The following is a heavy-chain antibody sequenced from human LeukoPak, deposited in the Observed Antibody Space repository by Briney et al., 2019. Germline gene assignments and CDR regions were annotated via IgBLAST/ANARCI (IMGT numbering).Heavy chain of an antibody. Sequence: GGSLRLSCEVSGFTFSSYEMHWVRQTTGKGLEWVSGIGTTGDTHYPDSVKGRFTVSRENAKNSLYLQMNSLRAGDTAVYYCARGKRYSSSWFYNRFDPWGQGTLVTVSS. CDR3: ARGKRYSSSWFYNRFDP. CDR2: IGTTGDT. D-gene: IGHD6-13*01. J-gene: IGHJ5*02. CDR1: GFTFSSYE. V-gene: IGHV3-13*01.